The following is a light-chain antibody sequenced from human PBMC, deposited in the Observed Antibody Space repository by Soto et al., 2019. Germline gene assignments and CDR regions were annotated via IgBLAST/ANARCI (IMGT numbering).Light chain of an antibody. J-gene: IGKJ2*01. CDR2: GAS. V-gene: IGKV3-20*01. CDR3: HQYDNAPQT. Sequence: EIVLIQSPGTLSLSPGERATLSCRASQTLRRTYIAWYQQKPGQAPRVLIYGASKRATGIPDRFSGSGSGTDFSLTISRLEPEDFAVYYCHQYDNAPQTYGQGTNVEIK. CDR1: QTLRRTY.